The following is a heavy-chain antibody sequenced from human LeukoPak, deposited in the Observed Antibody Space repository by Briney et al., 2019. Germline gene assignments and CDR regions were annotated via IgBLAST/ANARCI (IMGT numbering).Heavy chain of an antibody. CDR2: IYHSGST. J-gene: IGHJ4*02. V-gene: IGHV4-4*02. D-gene: IGHD3-9*01. CDR3: ARRARYFDWLLYASPFDY. Sequence: PSETLSLTCAVSGGSISSSNWWSWVRQPPGKGLEWIGEIYHSGSTNYNPSLKSRVTISVDKSKNQSSLKLSSVTAADTAVYYCARRARYFDWLLYASPFDYWGQGTLVTVSS. CDR1: GGSISSSNW.